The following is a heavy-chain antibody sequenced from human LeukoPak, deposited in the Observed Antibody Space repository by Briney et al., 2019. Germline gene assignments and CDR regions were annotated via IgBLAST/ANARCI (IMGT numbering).Heavy chain of an antibody. Sequence: PGGSLRLPCAASGFTFSSYSMNWVRQAPGKGLEWVSSISSSSSYIYYADSVKGRFTISRDNAKNSLYLQMNSLRAEDTAVYYCARDLSSSTSCYYYWGQGTLVTVSS. D-gene: IGHD2-2*01. CDR3: ARDLSSSTSCYYY. V-gene: IGHV3-21*01. J-gene: IGHJ4*02. CDR2: ISSSSSYI. CDR1: GFTFSSYS.